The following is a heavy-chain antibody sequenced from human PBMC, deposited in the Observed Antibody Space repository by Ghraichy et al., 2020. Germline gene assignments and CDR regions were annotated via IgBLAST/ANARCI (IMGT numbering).Heavy chain of an antibody. CDR2: IKHDGSEK. V-gene: IGHV3-7*01. Sequence: GGSLRLSCAASGFTFSSYWMSWVRQAPGKGLEWVANIKHDGSEKYYVDSAKGRFTISRDNAKNSLYLQMNSLRAEDTAVYYCARAVASSWYERYSYYYMDVWGKGTTVTVSS. CDR3: ARAVASSWYERYSYYYMDV. J-gene: IGHJ6*03. CDR1: GFTFSSYW. D-gene: IGHD6-13*01.